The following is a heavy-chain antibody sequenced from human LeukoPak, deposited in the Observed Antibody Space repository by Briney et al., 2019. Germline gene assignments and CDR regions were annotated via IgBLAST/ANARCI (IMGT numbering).Heavy chain of an antibody. V-gene: IGHV1-69*13. CDR2: IIPTFGTA. J-gene: IGHJ4*02. CDR3: ARGSSSGWYGFDY. D-gene: IGHD6-19*01. CDR1: GGTFSSYA. Sequence: ASVKVSCKASGGTFSSYAISWVRQAPGQGLEWMGGIIPTFGTANYAQKFQGRVTITADESTSTAYMELSSLRSEDTAVYYCARGSSSGWYGFDYWGQGTLVTVSS.